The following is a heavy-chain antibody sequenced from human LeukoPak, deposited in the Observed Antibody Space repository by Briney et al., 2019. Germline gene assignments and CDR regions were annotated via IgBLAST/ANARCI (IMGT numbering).Heavy chain of an antibody. J-gene: IGHJ4*02. V-gene: IGHV3-30*04. CDR2: ILYDGSNE. CDR1: GFTFSSYA. D-gene: IGHD4-23*01. Sequence: GGSLRLSCEASGFTFSSYAMHWVRQAPGKGLEWVAVILYDGSNEYYADSVKGRFTISRDNSKNTLYLQMNSLRAEDTAVYYCARENFDYGGNSGFDYWGQGTLVTVSS. CDR3: ARENFDYGGNSGFDY.